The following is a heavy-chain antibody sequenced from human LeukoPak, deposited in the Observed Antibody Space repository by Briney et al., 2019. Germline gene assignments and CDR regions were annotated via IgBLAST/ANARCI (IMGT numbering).Heavy chain of an antibody. Sequence: PSETLSLTCTVAGGSISSYYWSWLRQPAGKGLEWIGRIYTSGSTNYNPSLKSRVTMSVDTSKNQFSLKLSSVTAADTAVYYCAREQWLVLRDRWLHFYYYYYMDVWGKGTTVTVSS. CDR1: GGSISSYY. J-gene: IGHJ6*03. V-gene: IGHV4-4*07. D-gene: IGHD6-19*01. CDR2: IYTSGST. CDR3: AREQWLVLRDRWLHFYYYYYMDV.